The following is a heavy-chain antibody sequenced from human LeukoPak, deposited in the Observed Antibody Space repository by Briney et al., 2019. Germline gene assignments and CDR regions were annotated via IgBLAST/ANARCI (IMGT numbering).Heavy chain of an antibody. Sequence: ASVKVSCKASGYTFTSDGISWVRQAPGQGLEWMGWIRVDNGNTKYAQKLQGRVTMTTDTSTSTAYMELRSLTSDDTAVYYCARDWGYSVDYWGQGTLVTVSS. D-gene: IGHD4-11*01. J-gene: IGHJ4*02. CDR2: IRVDNGNT. CDR3: ARDWGYSVDY. V-gene: IGHV1-18*01. CDR1: GYTFTSDG.